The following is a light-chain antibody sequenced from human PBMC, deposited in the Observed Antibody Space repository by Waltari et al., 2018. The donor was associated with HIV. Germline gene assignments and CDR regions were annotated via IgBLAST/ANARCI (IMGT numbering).Light chain of an antibody. CDR1: KLGDKY. J-gene: IGLJ2*01. CDR3: QAWDSSTVV. V-gene: IGLV3-1*01. Sequence: SYELTQPPSVSVSPGQTASITCSGDKLGDKYACWYQQKPGQSPVLVIYHDIQRPSGFPERFSGSNSGNTATLTISGTQAMDEADYYCQAWDSSTVVFGGGTKLTVL. CDR2: HDI.